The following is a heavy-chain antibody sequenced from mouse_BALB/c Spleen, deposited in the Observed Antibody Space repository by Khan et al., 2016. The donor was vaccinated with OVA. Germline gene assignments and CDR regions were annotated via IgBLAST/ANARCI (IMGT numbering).Heavy chain of an antibody. CDR1: GYTFTNYG. CDR2: INTYTGEP. V-gene: IGHV9-1*02. CDR3: ARISSYWYSDV. J-gene: IGHJ1*01. Sequence: QIQLVQSGPELKKPGETVKISCKASGYTFTNYGMNWVKQAPGKGLKWMGWINTYTGEPTYADDFKGRFVFSLETSASTAYLQISNLKNEDITTXLCARISSYWYSDVWGAGTTVTVSS. D-gene: IGHD6-2*01.